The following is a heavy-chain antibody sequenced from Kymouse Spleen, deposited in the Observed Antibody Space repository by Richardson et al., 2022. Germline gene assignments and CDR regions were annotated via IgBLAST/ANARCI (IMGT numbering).Heavy chain of an antibody. CDR1: GYTFTSYA. CDR2: INAGNGNT. CDR3: ARYNWNYDYFDY. J-gene: IGHJ4*02. D-gene: IGHD1-7*01. V-gene: IGHV1-3*01. Sequence: QVQLVQSGAEVKKPGASVKVSCKASGYTFTSYAMHWVRQAPGQRLEWMGWINAGNGNTKYSQKFQGRVTITRDTSASTAYMELSSLRSEDTAVYYCARYNWNYDYFDYWGQGTLVTVSS.